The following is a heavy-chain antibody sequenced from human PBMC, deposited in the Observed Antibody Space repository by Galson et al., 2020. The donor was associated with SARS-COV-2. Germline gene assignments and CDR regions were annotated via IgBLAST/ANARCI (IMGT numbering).Heavy chain of an antibody. CDR1: GFTFNSYT. CDR2: ISSSATYL. CDR3: ARDASWAMFAMDV. V-gene: IGHV3-21*01. J-gene: IGHJ6*02. D-gene: IGHD3-10*02. Sequence: GESLKISCAASGFTFNSYTINWVRQAPGKGLEWVSSISSSATYLYYADSLKGRFSISRDNARNSLYLELNSLSVEDTGVYYCARDASWAMFAMDVWGQGTTVTVSS.